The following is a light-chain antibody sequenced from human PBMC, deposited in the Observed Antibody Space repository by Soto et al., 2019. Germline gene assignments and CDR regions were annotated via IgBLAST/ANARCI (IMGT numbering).Light chain of an antibody. CDR1: QSVSSN. CDR2: GAS. J-gene: IGKJ1*01. V-gene: IGKV3-15*01. CDR3: QQYYNWPRT. Sequence: EIVMTQSPATLSVSPGERATLSCRASQSVSSNLGWYQQKPGQAPRLLIYGASTTAAGIPDRFSGSGSGTEFTLTISNLQSEDFAFYYCQQYYNWPRTFGQGTKVEIK.